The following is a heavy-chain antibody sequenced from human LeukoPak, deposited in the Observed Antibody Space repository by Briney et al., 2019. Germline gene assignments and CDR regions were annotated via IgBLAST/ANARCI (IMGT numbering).Heavy chain of an antibody. Sequence: GGSLRLSCAASGFTFSGYAMSWVRQAPGKGLEWVSAIVGGGGTTFYADSVKRRFTISRDNSKNTVYLQMNSLRAADTAVYFCAKARLSTGWAYNDYWGQGTLVTVSS. D-gene: IGHD6-19*01. J-gene: IGHJ4*02. V-gene: IGHV3-23*01. CDR1: GFTFSGYA. CDR2: IVGGGGTT. CDR3: AKARLSTGWAYNDY.